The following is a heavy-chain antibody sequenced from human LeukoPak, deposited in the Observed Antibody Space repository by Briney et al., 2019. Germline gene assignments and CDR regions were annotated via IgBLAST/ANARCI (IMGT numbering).Heavy chain of an antibody. J-gene: IGHJ4*02. CDR2: IYYSGST. CDR1: GGSISSYY. D-gene: IGHD5-12*01. Sequence: SETLSLTCTASGGSISSYYWSWIRQPPGKGLEWIGYIYYSGSTYYNPSLKSRVTISVDTSKNQFSLKLSSVTAADTAVYYCAGSISGYERSLDYWGQGTLVTVSS. V-gene: IGHV4-59*08. CDR3: AGSISGYERSLDY.